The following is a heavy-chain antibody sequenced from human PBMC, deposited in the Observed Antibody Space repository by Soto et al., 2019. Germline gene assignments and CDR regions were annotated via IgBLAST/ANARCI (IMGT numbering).Heavy chain of an antibody. CDR1: GFTFSSYS. V-gene: IGHV3-48*02. J-gene: IGHJ4*02. D-gene: IGHD3-22*01. Sequence: EVQLVESGGGLVQPGGSLRLSCAASGFTFSSYSMNWVRQTPGKGLEWVSYISSSSSTIYYADSVKGRFTISRDNAKXXXXXXXXXXXXXDTAVFXCARVRSGYHHDYWGQGTLVTVSS. CDR3: ARVRSGYHHDY. CDR2: ISSSSSTI.